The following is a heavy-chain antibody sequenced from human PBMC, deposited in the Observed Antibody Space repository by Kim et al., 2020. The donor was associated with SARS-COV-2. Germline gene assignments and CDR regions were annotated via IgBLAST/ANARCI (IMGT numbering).Heavy chain of an antibody. J-gene: IGHJ4*02. CDR2: AHSLGGP. Sequence: SETLSLTCTVSGDSMTNDHWSWIRQPPGKGLEWIGFAHSLGGPYYNPAFTSRVTMSRDTSSNQVFLRLTSVTAADTAVYYCARGRPGHGWHLLLDCWGQGILVTVSS. CDR1: GDSMTNDH. D-gene: IGHD6-19*01. CDR3: ARGRPGHGWHLLLDC. V-gene: IGHV4-59*12.